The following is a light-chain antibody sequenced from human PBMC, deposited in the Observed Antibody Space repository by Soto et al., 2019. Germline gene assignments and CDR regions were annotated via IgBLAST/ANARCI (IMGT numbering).Light chain of an antibody. CDR2: AAS. Sequence: DIQMTQSPSSLFASVGDRVSITCRASQSISSYLNWYQQKPGRAPKVLIYAASSLQSGVPSRFSGSGSGTDFTLTIRSLQIEDIATYYCQQSFGTPRTFGQGTKVDIK. CDR1: QSISSY. V-gene: IGKV1-39*01. J-gene: IGKJ1*01. CDR3: QQSFGTPRT.